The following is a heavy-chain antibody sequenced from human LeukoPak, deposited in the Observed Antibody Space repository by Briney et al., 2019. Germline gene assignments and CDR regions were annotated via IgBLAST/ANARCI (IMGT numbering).Heavy chain of an antibody. CDR2: IKQDGSEK. CDR1: GFTFSSYA. V-gene: IGHV3-7*01. Sequence: GGSLRLSCAASGFTFSSYAMTWVRQAPGKGLEWVANIKQDGSEKYYVDSVKGRFTISRDNAKNSLYLQMNSLRAEDTAVYYCARGAWQWLVTGAYYFDYWGQGTLVTVSS. D-gene: IGHD6-19*01. CDR3: ARGAWQWLVTGAYYFDY. J-gene: IGHJ4*02.